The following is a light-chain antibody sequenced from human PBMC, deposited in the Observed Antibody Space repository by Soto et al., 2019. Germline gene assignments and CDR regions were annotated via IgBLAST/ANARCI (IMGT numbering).Light chain of an antibody. V-gene: IGKV3-11*01. CDR3: QQRSDWPS. Sequence: VLTQSPATLSLSPGDRATLSCWASQSVGNYLAWYQHKLGQAPRLLIYDASSRATGIPARFSGSGSGTDFTLTISRLEAEDFAVYYCQQRSDWPSFGQGTKLEIK. J-gene: IGKJ2*01. CDR1: QSVGNY. CDR2: DAS.